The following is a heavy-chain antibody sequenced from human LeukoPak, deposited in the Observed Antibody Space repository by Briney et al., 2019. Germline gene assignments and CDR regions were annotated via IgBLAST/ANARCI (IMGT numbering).Heavy chain of an antibody. CDR1: GFTFSSYD. CDR2: IGTARDT. J-gene: IGHJ4*02. D-gene: IGHD5-12*01. V-gene: IGHV3-13*01. CDR3: ARVRGDYYFDY. Sequence: GGSLRLSCAASGFTFSSYDMHWVRQATGKGLEWVSAIGTARDTYYPGSVKGRFTISRDNAKNSLYLQMNSLRVEDTAVYYCARVRGDYYFDYWGQGTLVTVSS.